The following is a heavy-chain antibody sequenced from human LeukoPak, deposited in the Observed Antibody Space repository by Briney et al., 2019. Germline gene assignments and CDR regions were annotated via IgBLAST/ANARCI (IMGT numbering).Heavy chain of an antibody. CDR2: IYYSGST. CDR3: ARANYYGSGSYYSFFDY. CDR1: GGSISSYY. J-gene: IGHJ4*02. Sequence: SETLSLTCTFSGGSISSYYWSWIRQPPGKGLEWIGSIYYSGSTYYNPSLKSRVTISVDTSKNQFSLKLSSVTAADTAVYYCARANYYGSGSYYSFFDYWGQGTLVTVSS. V-gene: IGHV4-39*07. D-gene: IGHD3-10*01.